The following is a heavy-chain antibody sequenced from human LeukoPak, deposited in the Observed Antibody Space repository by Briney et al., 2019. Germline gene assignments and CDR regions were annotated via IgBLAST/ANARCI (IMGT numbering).Heavy chain of an antibody. CDR1: GFTFSSYE. V-gene: IGHV3-48*03. D-gene: IGHD1/OR15-1a*01. CDR2: ISSSGSTI. J-gene: IGHJ6*03. CDR3: ARDALNWNTGSWYYYYYMDV. Sequence: GGSLRLSCAASGFTFSSYEMNWVRQAPGKGLEWVSYISSSGSTIYYADSVKGRFTISRDNAKNSLYLQMNSLRAEDTAVYYCARDALNWNTGSWYYYYYMDVWGKGTTVTVSS.